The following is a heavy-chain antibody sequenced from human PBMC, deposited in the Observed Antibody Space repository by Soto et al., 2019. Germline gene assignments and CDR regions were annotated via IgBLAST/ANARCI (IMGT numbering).Heavy chain of an antibody. D-gene: IGHD3-3*01. J-gene: IGHJ5*02. CDR1: GFTFDDYA. V-gene: IGHV3-9*01. CDR2: ISWNSGSI. CDR3: ANDTEWTTYYDFWSGYYAAGADFWSGYAGSGTPAFDP. Sequence: GGSLRLSCAASGFTFDDYAMHWVRQAPGKGLEWVSGISWNSGSIGYADSVKGRFTISRDNAKNSLYLQMNSLRAEDTALYYCANDTEWTTYYDFWSGYYAAGADFWSGYAGSGTPAFDPWGQGTLVTVSS.